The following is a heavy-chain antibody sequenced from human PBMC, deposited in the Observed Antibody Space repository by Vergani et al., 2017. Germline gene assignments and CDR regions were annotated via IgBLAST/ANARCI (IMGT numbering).Heavy chain of an antibody. D-gene: IGHD3-9*01. Sequence: QVQLQESGPGLVKPSETLSLTCAVSGFSIDNGYYWDWIRPPPGKGLEWIGSIYRTGRTHFNPSLKSRVTISVDTSNTHFSLRLNSLTAADTAVYYCARRSGIVYDIFSGTQYFFDFWGQGTLVTVSS. CDR3: ARRSGIVYDIFSGTQYFFDF. J-gene: IGHJ4*02. CDR1: GFSIDNGYY. V-gene: IGHV4-38-2*01. CDR2: IYRTGRT.